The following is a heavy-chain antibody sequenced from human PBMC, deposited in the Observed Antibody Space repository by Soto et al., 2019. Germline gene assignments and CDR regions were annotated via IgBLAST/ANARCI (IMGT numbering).Heavy chain of an antibody. J-gene: IGHJ6*03. CDR2: ISGSGGST. Sequence: GGSLRLSCAASGFTFSSYAMSWVRQAPGKGLEWVSAISGSGGSTYYADSVKGRFTISRDNSKNTLYLQMNSLRAEDTAVYYCAKDLKLETQIAARSADEYYMDVWGKGTTVTVSS. D-gene: IGHD6-6*01. CDR1: GFTFSSYA. CDR3: AKDLKLETQIAARSADEYYMDV. V-gene: IGHV3-23*01.